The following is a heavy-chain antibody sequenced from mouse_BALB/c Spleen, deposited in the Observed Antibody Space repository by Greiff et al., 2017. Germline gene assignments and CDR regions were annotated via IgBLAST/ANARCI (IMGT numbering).Heavy chain of an antibody. Sequence: VQLKESGTVLARPGASVKMSCKASGYTFTSYWMHWVKQRPGQGLEWIGAIYPGNSDTSYNQKFKGKAKLTAVTSTSTAYMELSSLTNEDSAVYYCTRGDGNYVTDYAMYYWGQGTSVTVSS. D-gene: IGHD2-1*01. CDR2: IYPGNSDT. V-gene: IGHV1-5*01. J-gene: IGHJ4*01. CDR1: GYTFTSYW. CDR3: TRGDGNYVTDYAMYY.